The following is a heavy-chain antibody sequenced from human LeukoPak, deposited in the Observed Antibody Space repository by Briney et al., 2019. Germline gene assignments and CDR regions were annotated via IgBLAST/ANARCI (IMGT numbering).Heavy chain of an antibody. CDR1: GYTFTSYG. Sequence: ASVTVSCKATGYTFTSYGISWVRQAPGQGLEWMGCISSYNCNTNYAQELQGRVTMTTESSTSTAYMELRSLRSDDTAVYYCARDLEAYYYDSSGYYTTDTSWFDPWGQGTLVTVSS. D-gene: IGHD3-22*01. V-gene: IGHV1-18*01. CDR3: ARDLEAYYYDSSGYYTTDTSWFDP. J-gene: IGHJ5*02. CDR2: ISSYNCNT.